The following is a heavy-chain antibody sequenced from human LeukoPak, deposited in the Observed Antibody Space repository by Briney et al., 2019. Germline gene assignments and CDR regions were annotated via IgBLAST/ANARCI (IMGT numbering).Heavy chain of an antibody. J-gene: IGHJ3*02. CDR2: LYSDGST. CDR1: GFTFSNYG. D-gene: IGHD2/OR15-2a*01. V-gene: IGHV3-66*01. CDR3: ARDRATGFSDALDI. Sequence: GMSLRLSCAASGFTFSNYGMHWVRQAPGKGLEWVSVLYSDGSTYYADSVKGRFTISRDNSKNTLSLQMNSLRAEDTAVYYCARDRATGFSDALDIWGQGTMVIVSS.